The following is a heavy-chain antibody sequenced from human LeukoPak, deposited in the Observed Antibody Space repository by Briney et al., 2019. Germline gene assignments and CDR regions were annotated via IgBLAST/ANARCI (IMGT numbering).Heavy chain of an antibody. Sequence: GGSLRLSCAASGFTFSSYSMNWVRQAPGKGLEWVSYISSSSSTIYYADSVKGRFTISRDNAKNSLYLQMNSLRAEDTAVYYCARVNDLWSDDYPGDAFDLWGQGTMVTVSS. D-gene: IGHD3-3*01. CDR1: GFTFSSYS. J-gene: IGHJ3*01. CDR3: ARVNDLWSDDYPGDAFDL. CDR2: ISSSSSTI. V-gene: IGHV3-48*04.